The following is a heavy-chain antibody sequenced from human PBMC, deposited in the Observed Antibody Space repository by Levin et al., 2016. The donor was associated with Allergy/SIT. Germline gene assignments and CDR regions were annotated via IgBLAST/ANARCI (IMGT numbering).Heavy chain of an antibody. CDR3: ARDLRWGSSKHMQGEG. CDR2: INTNTGNP. D-gene: IGHD6-13*01. CDR1: GYTFTRYA. V-gene: IGHV7-4-1*02. Sequence: ASVKVSCKASGYTFTRYAMNWVRQAPGQGLEWMGWINTNTGNPTYAQGFTGRFVFSLDTSVSTAYLQISSLKAEDTAVYYCARDLRWGSSKHMQGEGWGQGTLVTVSS. J-gene: IGHJ4*02.